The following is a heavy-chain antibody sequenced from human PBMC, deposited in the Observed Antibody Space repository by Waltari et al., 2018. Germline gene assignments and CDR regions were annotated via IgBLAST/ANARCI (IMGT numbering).Heavy chain of an antibody. Sequence: QVQLVQSGAEVKRPGCSGKVSCKASGGSYSNHAFSWVRQAPGQGLEWMGRIIPIFGITNYAQKFQGRVTMTADKSTSAAFLELTGLTSEDTAIYYCERDMAVAGRNWFDPWGQGTLVTVSS. CDR1: GGSYSNHA. CDR2: IIPIFGIT. CDR3: ERDMAVAGRNWFDP. D-gene: IGHD6-19*01. V-gene: IGHV1-69*04. J-gene: IGHJ5*02.